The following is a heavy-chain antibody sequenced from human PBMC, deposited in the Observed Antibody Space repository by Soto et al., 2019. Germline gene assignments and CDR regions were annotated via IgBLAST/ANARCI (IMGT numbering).Heavy chain of an antibody. D-gene: IGHD6-19*01. V-gene: IGHV3-23*01. Sequence: EVQLLESGGGLVQPGGSLRLSCAASGFTFSRYSMTWVRQAPGKGLEWVSSIRGSDGSTYYADSVKGRFTISRDSSRNTLYLQMNSLRAEDTAVYYCAEPKTSSGWYSDFDYWGQGTLVTVSS. CDR1: GFTFSRYS. CDR2: IRGSDGST. CDR3: AEPKTSSGWYSDFDY. J-gene: IGHJ4*02.